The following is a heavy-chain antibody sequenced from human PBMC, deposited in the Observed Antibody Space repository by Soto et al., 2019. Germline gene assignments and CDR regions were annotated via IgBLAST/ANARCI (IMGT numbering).Heavy chain of an antibody. CDR3: ARGRVFDWLLTF. Sequence: GGSLRLSCAASGFTFSSYGMSWVRQAPGKGLEWVSAISGSGDSTYYADSVKGRFTISTDNSKNTVYLQMNSLRAEDTAVYYCARGRVFDWLLTFWGQGTLVTVSS. D-gene: IGHD3-9*01. J-gene: IGHJ4*02. V-gene: IGHV3-23*01. CDR1: GFTFSSYG. CDR2: ISGSGDST.